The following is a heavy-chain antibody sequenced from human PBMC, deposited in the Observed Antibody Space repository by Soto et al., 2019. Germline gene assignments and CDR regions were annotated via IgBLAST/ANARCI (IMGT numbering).Heavy chain of an antibody. CDR2: IRSNSYGGTT. Sequence: GSLRLSCTTSGFTFGDYAMSWFRQAPGRGPEWVGFIRSNSYGGTTEYAASVRGRFTISRDDFKNIAYLQMNSLKTEDTAVYYCSRDPGHFDSGEAFDYWGPGTLVTVSS. V-gene: IGHV3-49*03. D-gene: IGHD3-9*01. CDR3: SRDPGHFDSGEAFDY. J-gene: IGHJ4*02. CDR1: GFTFGDYA.